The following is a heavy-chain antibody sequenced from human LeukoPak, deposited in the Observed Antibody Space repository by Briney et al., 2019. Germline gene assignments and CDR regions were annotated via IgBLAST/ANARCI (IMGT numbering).Heavy chain of an antibody. CDR3: ARRDYTSGRTYFHH. J-gene: IGHJ1*01. D-gene: IGHD6-19*01. CDR1: GYNFTIYW. CDR2: IYPGDSDT. Sequence: GESLQISCKGSGYNFTIYWIGWVRQMPGKGLEWMGVIYPGDSDTRYSPSFHGQVTISVDKSNSTAYLQWSSLKASDTAMYYCARRDYTSGRTYFHHWGQGTLVTVSS. V-gene: IGHV5-51*01.